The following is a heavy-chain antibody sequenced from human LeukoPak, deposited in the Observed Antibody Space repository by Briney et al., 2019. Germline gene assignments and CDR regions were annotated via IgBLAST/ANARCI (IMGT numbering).Heavy chain of an antibody. V-gene: IGHV4-59*01. CDR1: GGSISSYY. CDR2: IYYSGST. CDR3: ARIPPVWGSYLNAFDI. Sequence: SETLSLTCTVSGGSISSYYWSWIRQPPGKGLEWIGYIYYSGSTYYNPSLKSRVTITVDTSKNQFSLKLSSVTAADTAVYYCARIPPVWGSYLNAFDIWGQGTMVTVSS. J-gene: IGHJ3*02. D-gene: IGHD3-16*01.